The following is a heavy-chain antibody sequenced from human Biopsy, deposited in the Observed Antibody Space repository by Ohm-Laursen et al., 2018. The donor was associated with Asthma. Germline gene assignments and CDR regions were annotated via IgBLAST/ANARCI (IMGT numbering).Heavy chain of an antibody. D-gene: IGHD4-17*01. CDR3: ARTTYGDDGFDP. CDR1: GGSISSDDYY. J-gene: IGHJ5*02. V-gene: IGHV4-31*11. Sequence: TLSLTCAVSGGSISSDDYYWSWIRQAPGKGLEWIAYIYSSGDTYYSPSLESRVSISLDTSKNQFSLSLTSVTAADTAVYYCARTTYGDDGFDPWGQGTLVTVSS. CDR2: IYSSGDT.